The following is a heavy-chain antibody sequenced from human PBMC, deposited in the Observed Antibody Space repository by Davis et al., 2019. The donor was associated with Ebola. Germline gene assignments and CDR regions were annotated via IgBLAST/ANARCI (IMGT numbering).Heavy chain of an antibody. J-gene: IGHJ4*02. CDR3: ARDPCRGAIDY. Sequence: PGGSLRLSCAASDFSVSSNYMSWVRQPPGKGLEWVSVTHSGHNPFYADSVKGRFTISRDNAKNSLYLQMNSLRAEDSAVYYCARDPCRGAIDYWGQGALVTVSS. CDR2: THSGHNP. V-gene: IGHV3-53*01. D-gene: IGHD1-26*01. CDR1: DFSVSSNY.